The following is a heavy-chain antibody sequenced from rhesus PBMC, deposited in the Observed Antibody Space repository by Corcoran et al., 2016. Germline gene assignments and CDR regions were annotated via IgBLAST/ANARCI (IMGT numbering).Heavy chain of an antibody. CDR2: FDPEDVEA. D-gene: IGHD6-25*01. CDR3: ARGSGSWNPDAFDF. Sequence: EVQLVQSGAEGKKPGASVKISCKASGYTFTDHYLHWVRQAPGKGLEWRGGFDPEDVEAAHAQKFQDPVPIPADMSTDTSYMELNSLRSEDPAVYYCARGSGSWNPDAFDFWGQGLRVTVSS. CDR1: GYTFTDHY. J-gene: IGHJ3*01. V-gene: IGHV1-111*02.